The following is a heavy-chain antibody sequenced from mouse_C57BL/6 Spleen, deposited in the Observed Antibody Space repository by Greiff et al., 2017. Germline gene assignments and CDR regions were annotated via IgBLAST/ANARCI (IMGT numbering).Heavy chain of an antibody. J-gene: IGHJ3*01. Sequence: DVHLVASGGGLVQPGGSMKLSCVASGFTFSNYWMNWVRQSPEKGLEWVAQIRLKSDNYATHYAESVKGRFTISRDDSKSSVYLQMNNLRAEDTGIYYCTPWFAYGGQGTLVTVSA. V-gene: IGHV6-3*01. CDR2: IRLKSDNYAT. CDR3: TPWFAY. CDR1: GFTFSNYW.